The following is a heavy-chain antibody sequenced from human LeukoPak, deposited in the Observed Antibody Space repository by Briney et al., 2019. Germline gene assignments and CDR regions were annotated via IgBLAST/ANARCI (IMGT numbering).Heavy chain of an antibody. CDR1: GGSISSTNW. D-gene: IGHD1-26*01. CDR3: ARDRAIVGRNWFDP. V-gene: IGHV4-4*02. J-gene: IGHJ5*02. CDR2: IYHSGNT. Sequence: SGTLSLTCGVSGGSISSTNWWSWVRQPPGKGLEWIGEIYHSGNTNYNPSLKTRITISVDKSKNQFSLTLSSVTAADTAVYYCARDRAIVGRNWFDPWGQGNLVIVSS.